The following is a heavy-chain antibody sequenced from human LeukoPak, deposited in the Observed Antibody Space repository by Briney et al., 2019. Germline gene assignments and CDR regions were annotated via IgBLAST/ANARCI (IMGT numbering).Heavy chain of an antibody. J-gene: IGHJ4*02. Sequence: ASVKVSCKASGYTFTGYYMHWVRQAPGQGLEWVGWINPRSGGTNYAQKFQGRVTMTRDTSISTAYMELSRLRSDDTAVYYCAPAPYSSGTYYFDYWGQGTLVTVSS. V-gene: IGHV1-2*02. CDR3: APAPYSSGTYYFDY. CDR1: GYTFTGYY. D-gene: IGHD6-19*01. CDR2: INPRSGGT.